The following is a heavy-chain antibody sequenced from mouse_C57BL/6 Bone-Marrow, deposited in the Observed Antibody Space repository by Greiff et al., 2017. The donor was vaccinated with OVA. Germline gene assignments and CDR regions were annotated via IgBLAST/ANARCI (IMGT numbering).Heavy chain of an antibody. CDR1: GFNIKDDY. J-gene: IGHJ2*01. CDR3: TTEITTINY. D-gene: IGHD1-1*01. CDR2: IDPENGDT. V-gene: IGHV14-4*01. Sequence: VQLKQSGAELVRPGASVKLSCTASGFNIKDDYMHWVQQRPEQGLEWIGWIDPENGDTEYASKFQGKATITADTSSNTAYLQLSSLTSEDTAVYYCTTEITTINYWGQGTTLTVSS.